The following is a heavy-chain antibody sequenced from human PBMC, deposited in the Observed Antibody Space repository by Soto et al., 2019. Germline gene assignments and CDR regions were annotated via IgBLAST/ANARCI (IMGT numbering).Heavy chain of an antibody. J-gene: IGHJ5*02. CDR1: GYSFTSYW. D-gene: IGHD3-22*01. CDR2: IDPSDSYT. V-gene: IGHV5-10-1*01. CDR3: ARSPMKDYYDSSGHYYSWFDP. Sequence: PGESLKISCKGSGYSFTSYWISWVRQMPGKGLEWMGRIDPSDSYTNYSPSFQGHVTISADKSISTAYLQWSSLKASDTAMYYCARSPMKDYYDSSGHYYSWFDPWGQGTLVTVSS.